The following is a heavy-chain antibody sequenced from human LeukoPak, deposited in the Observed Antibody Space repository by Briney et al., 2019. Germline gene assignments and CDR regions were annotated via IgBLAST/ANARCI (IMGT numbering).Heavy chain of an antibody. D-gene: IGHD3-22*01. V-gene: IGHV1-18*01. CDR2: ISAYKGNT. Sequence: ASVKVSCKASGYTFTRYGISWVQQAPGQGREWMGWISAYKGNTNYAQTLQGRVTMPTDPSTSTAYMKLRSLRSDDTAVYYCARRPYYYDSSGYYPGAFDIWGQGTRVTVSS. CDR1: GYTFTRYG. J-gene: IGHJ3*02. CDR3: ARRPYYYDSSGYYPGAFDI.